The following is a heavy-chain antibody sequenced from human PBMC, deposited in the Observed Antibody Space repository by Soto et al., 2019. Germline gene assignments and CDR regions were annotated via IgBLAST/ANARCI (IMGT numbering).Heavy chain of an antibody. CDR3: AKDGTSGLYYFDY. CDR2: ISGGGDTS. J-gene: IGHJ4*02. D-gene: IGHD6-19*01. V-gene: IGHV3-23*01. CDR1: GFTFSNYA. Sequence: GGSLRLSCAVSGFTFSNYAISWVRQAPGKGLEWVSIISGGGDTSYYADSVKGRFTISRDNSRNTLYLQMNSLRAGDSAKYYCAKDGTSGLYYFDYWGPGTLVTVAS.